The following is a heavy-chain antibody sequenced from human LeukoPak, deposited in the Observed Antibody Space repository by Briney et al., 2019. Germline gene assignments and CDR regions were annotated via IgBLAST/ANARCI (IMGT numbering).Heavy chain of an antibody. J-gene: IGHJ6*02. D-gene: IGHD4-11*01. CDR3: ARATSYSNYGMDV. CDR2: INSDGSST. Sequence: QTGGSLRLSCAASGFTFSKHWMHWVRQVPGKGLVWVSRINSDGSSTSYADSVKGRFTISRDNAKNTLYLQMNSLRAEDTAVHYCARATSYSNYGMDVWGQGTTVTVSS. V-gene: IGHV3-74*01. CDR1: GFTFSKHW.